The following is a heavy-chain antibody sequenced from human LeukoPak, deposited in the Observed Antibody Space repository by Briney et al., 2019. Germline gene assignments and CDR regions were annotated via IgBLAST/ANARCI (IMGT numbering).Heavy chain of an antibody. V-gene: IGHV4-38-2*02. Sequence: SETLSLTCTVPGYSISSGYYWGWIRQPPGKGLEWIGSIYHSGSTYYNPSLKSRVTISVDTSKNQFSLEPSTVPAADTAVYYCARAVSSSRWFGEVMYYYYMDVWGKGTTVTVSS. CDR1: GYSISSGYY. CDR2: IYHSGST. CDR3: ARAVSSSRWFGEVMYYYYMDV. D-gene: IGHD3-10*01. J-gene: IGHJ6*03.